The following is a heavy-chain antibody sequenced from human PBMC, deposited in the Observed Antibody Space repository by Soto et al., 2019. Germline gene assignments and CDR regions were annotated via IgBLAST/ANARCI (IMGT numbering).Heavy chain of an antibody. D-gene: IGHD6-13*01. CDR3: ASIAAPGTTHFDF. J-gene: IGHJ4*02. CDR2: IYYSGNT. V-gene: IGHV4-39*01. CDR1: GGSLGSSSYY. Sequence: SETLSLTCTVSGGSLGSSSYYWGWIRQSPGKGLEWIGNIYYSGNTFYNPSLKSRVTVSVDTSKNQFYLHLSSVTAADTAIFYCASIAAPGTTHFDFWGQGTLVTVSS.